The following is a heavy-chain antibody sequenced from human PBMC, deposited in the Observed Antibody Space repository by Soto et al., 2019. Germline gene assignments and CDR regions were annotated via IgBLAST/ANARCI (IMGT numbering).Heavy chain of an antibody. J-gene: IGHJ4*02. D-gene: IGHD4-17*01. V-gene: IGHV1-69*02. CDR2: IIPILGIA. Sequence: GASVKVSCKASGGTFSSYTISWVRQAPGRGLEWMGRIIPILGIANYAQKFQGRVTITADKSTSTAYMELSSLRSEATAVYYCARTEGYGDYCDYWGQGTLVTVSS. CDR1: GGTFSSYT. CDR3: ARTEGYGDYCDY.